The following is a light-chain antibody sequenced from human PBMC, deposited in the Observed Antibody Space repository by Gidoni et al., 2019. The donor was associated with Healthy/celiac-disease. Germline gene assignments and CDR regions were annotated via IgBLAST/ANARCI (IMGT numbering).Light chain of an antibody. CDR1: QSVLYSSNNKNY. Sequence: DIVMTQSPDSLAVSLGERATINCKSSQSVLYSSNNKNYLAWYQQKPGQPPKLLIYGASTRESGVPDRVSGSGSGTDFTLTISSLQAEDVAVYYCQQYYSTLWTFGQGTKVEIK. J-gene: IGKJ1*01. CDR3: QQYYSTLWT. CDR2: GAS. V-gene: IGKV4-1*01.